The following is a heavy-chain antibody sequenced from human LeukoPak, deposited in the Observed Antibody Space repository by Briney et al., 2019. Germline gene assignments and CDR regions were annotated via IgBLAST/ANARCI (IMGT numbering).Heavy chain of an antibody. V-gene: IGHV1-69*13. D-gene: IGHD2-15*01. CDR2: IIPIFGTA. Sequence: ASVKVSCKASGGTFSSYAISWVRQAPGQGLEWMGGIIPIFGTANYAQKFQGRVTITADESTSTAYMELSSLRSEDTAVYYCARDDTRGSGYLDYWGQGTLVTVSS. CDR3: ARDDTRGSGYLDY. CDR1: GGTFSSYA. J-gene: IGHJ4*02.